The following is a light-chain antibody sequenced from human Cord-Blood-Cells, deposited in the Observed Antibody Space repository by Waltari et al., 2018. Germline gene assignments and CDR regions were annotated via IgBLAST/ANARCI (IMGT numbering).Light chain of an antibody. CDR3: QQYNSYRT. Sequence: DIQMTQSPSTLSASVGHRVTITCRASQSISSWLAWYQQKPGKDPKLLIYDASSLESGVPSRFSGSGSGTEFTLTISSLQPDDFATYYCQQYNSYRTFGQGTKVEIK. J-gene: IGKJ1*01. V-gene: IGKV1-5*01. CDR1: QSISSW. CDR2: DAS.